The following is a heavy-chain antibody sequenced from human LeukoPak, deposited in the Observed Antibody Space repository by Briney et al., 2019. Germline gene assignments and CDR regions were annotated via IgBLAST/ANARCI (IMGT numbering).Heavy chain of an antibody. Sequence: QPGGSLRLSCAASGFTFSSYGMHWIRQAPGKGLEWVAVIWYDGSNKYCADSVKGRFTISRDNSKNTLYLQMNSLRAEDTAVYYCASCSSGYYRRIDYWGQGTLVTVSS. CDR1: GFTFSSYG. V-gene: IGHV3-33*01. J-gene: IGHJ4*02. CDR2: IWYDGSNK. D-gene: IGHD3-22*01. CDR3: ASCSSGYYRRIDY.